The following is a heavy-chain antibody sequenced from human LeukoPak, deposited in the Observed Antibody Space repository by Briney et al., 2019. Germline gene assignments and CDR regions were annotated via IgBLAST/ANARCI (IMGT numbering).Heavy chain of an antibody. J-gene: IGHJ4*02. Sequence: WETLSLTCTVSGGAISSYYWSWVRQPPEKGLEWMGYVSYSESTYYNPSLKSRVTISVDTAKKEFSLKLTSATAADTAVYYCARLYYYESSTYAHPYFDSWGQGTLVTVSS. CDR2: VSYSEST. D-gene: IGHD3-22*01. V-gene: IGHV4-59*01. CDR3: ARLYYYESSTYAHPYFDS. CDR1: GGAISSYY.